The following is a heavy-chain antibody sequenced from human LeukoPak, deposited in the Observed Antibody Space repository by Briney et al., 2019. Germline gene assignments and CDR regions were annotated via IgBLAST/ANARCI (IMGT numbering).Heavy chain of an antibody. V-gene: IGHV4-39*07. D-gene: IGHD3-3*01. J-gene: IGHJ4*02. CDR3: ARGPLRFFDY. CDR2: IYYSGST. Sequence: SETLSLTCTVSGGSISSSSYYWGWIRQPPGKGLEWIGSIYYSGSTYYNPSLKSRVTISVDTYKNQFSLKLSSVTAADTAVYYCARGPLRFFDYWGQGTLVTVSS. CDR1: GGSISSSSYY.